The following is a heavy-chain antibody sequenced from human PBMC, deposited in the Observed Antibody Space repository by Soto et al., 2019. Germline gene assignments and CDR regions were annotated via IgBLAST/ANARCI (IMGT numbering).Heavy chain of an antibody. CDR2: INHSGST. J-gene: IGHJ6*02. CDR3: AKARYDYVWRSYRYSYYYGMDV. CDR1: GGSFSGYY. V-gene: IGHV4-34*01. D-gene: IGHD3-16*02. Sequence: SETLSLTCAVYGGSFSGYYWSWIRQPPGKGLEWIGEINHSGSTSYNPSLKSRVTISVDTSKNQFSLKLSSVTAADTAVYYCAKARYDYVWRSYRYSYYYGMDVWGQGTTVTVSS.